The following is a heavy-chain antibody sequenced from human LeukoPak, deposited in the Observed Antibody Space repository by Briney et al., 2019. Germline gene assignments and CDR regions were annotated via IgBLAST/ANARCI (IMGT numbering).Heavy chain of an antibody. CDR2: IIPILGIA. Sequence: GASVKVSCKASGYTFTSYGISWVRQAPGQGLEWMGRIIPILGIANYAQKFQGRVTITADKSTSTAYMELSSLRSEDTAVYYCARDLPRDSSGWYGPWDYWGQGTLVTVSS. CDR1: GYTFTSYG. D-gene: IGHD6-19*01. CDR3: ARDLPRDSSGWYGPWDY. J-gene: IGHJ4*02. V-gene: IGHV1-69*04.